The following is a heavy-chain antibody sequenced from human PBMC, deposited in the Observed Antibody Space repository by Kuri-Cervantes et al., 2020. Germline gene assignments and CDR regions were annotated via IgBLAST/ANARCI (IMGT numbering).Heavy chain of an antibody. CDR3: ARDGGDYGRMGFDY. D-gene: IGHD4-17*01. Sequence: SETLSLTCAVSDYSISSGYYWGWIRQPPGKGLKWIGSIYHSGSTYYNPSLKSRVTISVDTSKNQFSLKLTSVTAADTAVYYCARDGGDYGRMGFDYWGQGTLVTVSS. V-gene: IGHV4-38-2*02. CDR2: IYHSGST. CDR1: DYSISSGYY. J-gene: IGHJ4*02.